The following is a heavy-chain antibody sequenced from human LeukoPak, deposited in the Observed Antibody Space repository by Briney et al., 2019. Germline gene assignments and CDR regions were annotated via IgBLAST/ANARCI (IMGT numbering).Heavy chain of an antibody. V-gene: IGHV3-21*01. D-gene: IGHD6-19*01. CDR2: ISSSSSYI. CDR3: ARRLDIAVADPVDY. Sequence: PGGSLRLSCAASGFTFSSYSMNWVRQAPGKGLEWVSSISSSSSYIYYADSVKGRFTISRDNAKNSLYLQMNSLRAEDTAVYYCARRLDIAVADPVDYWGQGTLVTVSS. J-gene: IGHJ4*02. CDR1: GFTFSSYS.